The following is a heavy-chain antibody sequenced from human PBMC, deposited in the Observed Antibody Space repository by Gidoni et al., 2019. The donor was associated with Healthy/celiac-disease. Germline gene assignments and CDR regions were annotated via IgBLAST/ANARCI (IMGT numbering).Heavy chain of an antibody. D-gene: IGHD3-22*01. CDR1: GFTFSSDG. CDR2: ISYDGSNK. V-gene: IGHV3-30*03. CDR3: ARDGYYGSSFGMDV. Sequence: QVQLVASGGGVVQPGRSLRLSWAASGFTFSSDGMHWVRQAPGKGLEWVAVISYDGSNKYYADSVKGRFTISRDNSKNTLYLQMNSLRAEDTAVYYCARDGYYGSSFGMDVWGQGTTVTVSS. J-gene: IGHJ6*02.